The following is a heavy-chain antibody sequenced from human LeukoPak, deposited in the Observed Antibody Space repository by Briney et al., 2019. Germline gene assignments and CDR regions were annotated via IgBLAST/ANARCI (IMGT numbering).Heavy chain of an antibody. D-gene: IGHD3-22*01. Sequence: GSLRLSCAASGFTFSSYSMNWVRQAPGKGLEWVSYISSSSSTIYYADSVKGRFTISRDNAKNSLYLQMNSLRAEDTAVYYCAKEDYYDSSGSFDYWGQGTLVTVSS. CDR2: ISSSSSTI. V-gene: IGHV3-48*04. J-gene: IGHJ4*02. CDR3: AKEDYYDSSGSFDY. CDR1: GFTFSSYS.